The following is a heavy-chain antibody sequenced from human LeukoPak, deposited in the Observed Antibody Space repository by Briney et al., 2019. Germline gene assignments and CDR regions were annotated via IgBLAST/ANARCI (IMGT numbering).Heavy chain of an antibody. CDR2: IYYSGST. V-gene: IGHV4-59*12. J-gene: IGHJ4*02. CDR3: ARGYSGYDNY. Sequence: SETLSLTCTVSGGSISSYYWSWIRQPPGKGLEWIGYIYYSGSTNYNPSLKSRVTISVDTSKNQFSLKLSSVTAADPAVYYCARGYSGYDNYWGQGTLVTVSS. CDR1: GGSISSYY. D-gene: IGHD5-12*01.